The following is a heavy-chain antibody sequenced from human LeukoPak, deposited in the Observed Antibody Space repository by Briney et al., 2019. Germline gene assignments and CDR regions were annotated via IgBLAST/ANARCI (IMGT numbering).Heavy chain of an antibody. D-gene: IGHD6-13*01. V-gene: IGHV4-59*01. J-gene: IGHJ3*02. CDR3: ARESSSSWSGAFDI. CDR2: IYYGGST. CDR1: GGSISSYY. Sequence: PSETLSLTCTVSGGSISSYYWSWIRQPPGKGLEWIGYIYYGGSTNYNPSLKSRVTISVDTSKNQFSLKLSSVTAADTAVYYCARESSSSWSGAFDIWGQGTMVTVSS.